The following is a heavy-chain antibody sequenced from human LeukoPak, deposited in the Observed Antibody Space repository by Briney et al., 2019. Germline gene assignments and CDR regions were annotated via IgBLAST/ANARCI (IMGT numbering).Heavy chain of an antibody. V-gene: IGHV4-34*01. CDR3: AREDCSGGDCTSFDY. Sequence: NTSETLSLTCAVYGGTFSGYYWGWIRQSPGKGLEWIGEINPGGSTNYNPSLESRVIISVDTSKNQFSLKMDSVSAADTAVYYCAREDCSGGDCTSFDYWGQGTLVTVSS. CDR2: INPGGST. J-gene: IGHJ4*02. D-gene: IGHD2-15*01. CDR1: GGTFSGYY.